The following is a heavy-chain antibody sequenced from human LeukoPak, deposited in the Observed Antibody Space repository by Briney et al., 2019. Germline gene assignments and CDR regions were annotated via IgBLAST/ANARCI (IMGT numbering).Heavy chain of an antibody. CDR2: IIPIFGTA. V-gene: IGHV1-69*13. CDR1: GGTFSSYA. CDR3: ARDTGKAAAGPAGEKPFDY. J-gene: IGHJ4*02. D-gene: IGHD6-13*01. Sequence: SVKVSCKASGGTFSSYAISWVRQAPGQGLEWMGGIIPIFGTANYAQKFQGRVTITADESTSTAYMELSSLRSEDTAVYYCARDTGKAAAGPAGEKPFDYWGQGTLVTVSS.